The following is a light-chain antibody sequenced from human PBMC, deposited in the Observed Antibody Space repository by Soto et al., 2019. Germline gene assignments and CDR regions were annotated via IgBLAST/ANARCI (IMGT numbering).Light chain of an antibody. CDR1: SSNIGSNT. CDR3: AAWDDSLNGPV. CDR2: SNN. Sequence: QSVLTQPPSASVTPGQRVTISCSGSSSNIGSNTVNWYQQLPGTAPTLLIYSNNQRPSGVPDRFSGSKSGTSASLAISGRQSEDEADYYCAAWDDSLNGPVFGTGTKVTVL. V-gene: IGLV1-44*01. J-gene: IGLJ1*01.